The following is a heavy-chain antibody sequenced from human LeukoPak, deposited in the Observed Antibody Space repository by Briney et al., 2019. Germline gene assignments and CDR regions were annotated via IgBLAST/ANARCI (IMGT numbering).Heavy chain of an antibody. CDR2: INSDGSTT. D-gene: IGHD3-22*01. CDR3: ARGHHYYDSSAYYK. V-gene: IGHV3-74*01. J-gene: IGHJ4*02. Sequence: PGGSLRLSCAAFGFSFISYWLHWVRQAPGKGLVRVSRINSDGSTTSYAASVKGRFTISRDTAKNTLYLQMNSLRAEDTAVYYCARGHHYYDSSAYYKWGQGTLVTVSS. CDR1: GFSFISYW.